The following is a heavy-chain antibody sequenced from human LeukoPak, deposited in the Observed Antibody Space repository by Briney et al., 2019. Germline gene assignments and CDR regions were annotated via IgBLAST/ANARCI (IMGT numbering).Heavy chain of an antibody. CDR3: ARDVAGTAEPFDY. D-gene: IGHD6-19*01. J-gene: IGHJ4*02. CDR2: INPNSGGT. V-gene: IGHV1-2*02. CDR1: GYTFTGYY. Sequence: GASVKVSCKASGYTFTGYYMHWVRQAPGQGLEWMGWINPNSGGTNYAQKFQGRDTMTRDTSISTAYMELSRLRSDDTAVYYCARDVAGTAEPFDYWGQGTLVTVSS.